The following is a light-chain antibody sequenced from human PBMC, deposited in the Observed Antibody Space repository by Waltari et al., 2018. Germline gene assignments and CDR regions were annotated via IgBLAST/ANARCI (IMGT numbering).Light chain of an antibody. CDR2: DVT. J-gene: IGLJ3*02. Sequence: QSALTQPASVSGSPGQSITISCTGTTSALGGYHYFSWYQQHPGKAPKLILYDVTSRPSGVSNRFSGSKSGNTASLTISGLQPEDEADYYCCSFTSSSTWVFGGGTKLTVL. V-gene: IGLV2-14*03. CDR3: CSFTSSSTWV. CDR1: TSALGGYHY.